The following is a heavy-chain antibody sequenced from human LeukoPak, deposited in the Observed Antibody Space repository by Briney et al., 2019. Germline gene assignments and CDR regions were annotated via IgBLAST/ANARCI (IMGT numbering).Heavy chain of an antibody. Sequence: GASVKVSCKTSGYTFTTCAVHWVRQVPGQRLEWMGWIHADSGNTKYSQKLQGRVTIARDTSASTIYMELSSLRFEDTAVYSCTIGLAGDWDAFDIWGLGTMVTVSS. CDR1: GYTFTTCA. CDR3: TIGLAGDWDAFDI. J-gene: IGHJ3*02. V-gene: IGHV1-3*01. CDR2: IHADSGNT. D-gene: IGHD3/OR15-3a*01.